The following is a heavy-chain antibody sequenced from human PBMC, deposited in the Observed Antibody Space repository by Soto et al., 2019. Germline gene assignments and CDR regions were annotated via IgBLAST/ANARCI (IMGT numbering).Heavy chain of an antibody. Sequence: QVQVVQSGAEVKKPGASVKVSCKASGYTFTSYGISWVRQAPGQGLEGMGWISAYNGNTNYAQKLQGRVTMTTDTSTSTAYMELRSLRSDDTAVYYCASGISSSSRVDYYYGMDVWGQGTTVTVSS. V-gene: IGHV1-18*01. CDR3: ASGISSSSRVDYYYGMDV. D-gene: IGHD6-6*01. CDR1: GYTFTSYG. CDR2: ISAYNGNT. J-gene: IGHJ6*02.